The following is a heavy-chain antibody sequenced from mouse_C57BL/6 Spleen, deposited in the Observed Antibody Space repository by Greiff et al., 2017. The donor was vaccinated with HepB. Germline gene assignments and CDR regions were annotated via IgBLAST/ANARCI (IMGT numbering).Heavy chain of an antibody. Sequence: VKLVESGPGLVAPSQRLSITCTVSGFSLTSYAISWVRQPPGKGLEWLGVIWTGGGTNYNSALKSRLSISKDNSKSQVFLKMNSLQTDDTARYYCARNSYYGNPYYYAMDYWGQGTSVTVSS. V-gene: IGHV2-9-1*01. D-gene: IGHD2-10*01. J-gene: IGHJ4*01. CDR1: GFSLTSYA. CDR3: ARNSYYGNPYYYAMDY. CDR2: IWTGGGT.